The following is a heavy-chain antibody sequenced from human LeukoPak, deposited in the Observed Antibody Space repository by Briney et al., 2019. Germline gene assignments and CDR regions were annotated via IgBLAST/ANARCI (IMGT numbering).Heavy chain of an antibody. D-gene: IGHD5-12*01. J-gene: IGHJ4*01. CDR1: GFNFIDYS. CDR2: IGISSGNT. Sequence: GGSLRLSCAASGFNFIDYSMNWVRQAPGKGLEWISYIGISSGNTKYADSVKGRFTISRDKARNSLYLQMNSLRVEDTAVYYCTRDHRYAFDNWGHGTLVTVSS. CDR3: TRDHRYAFDN. V-gene: IGHV3-48*01.